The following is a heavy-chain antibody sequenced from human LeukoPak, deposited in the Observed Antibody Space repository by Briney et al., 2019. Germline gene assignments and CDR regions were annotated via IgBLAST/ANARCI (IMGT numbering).Heavy chain of an antibody. CDR1: GGSISSYY. J-gene: IGHJ5*02. Sequence: SETLSLTCTVSGGSISSYYWSWIRQPPGKGLEWIRYIYYSGSTNYNPSLKSRVTISVDTSKNQFSLKLSSVTAAGTAVYYCARVFAMKQQLRFPWFDPWGQGTLVTVSS. D-gene: IGHD6-13*01. CDR2: IYYSGST. CDR3: ARVFAMKQQLRFPWFDP. V-gene: IGHV4-59*01.